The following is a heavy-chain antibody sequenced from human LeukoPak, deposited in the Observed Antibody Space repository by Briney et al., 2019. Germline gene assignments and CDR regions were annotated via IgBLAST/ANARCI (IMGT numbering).Heavy chain of an antibody. V-gene: IGHV4-59*01. Sequence: PSETLSLTCAVYGGSFSGYYWSWIRQPPGKGLEWIGYIYYSGSTNYNPSLKSRVTISVDTSKNQFSLKLSSVTAADTAVYYCARLDSQGWLQGNYFDYWGQGTPVTVSS. J-gene: IGHJ4*02. CDR2: IYYSGST. CDR3: ARLDSQGWLQGNYFDY. CDR1: GGSFSGYY. D-gene: IGHD5-24*01.